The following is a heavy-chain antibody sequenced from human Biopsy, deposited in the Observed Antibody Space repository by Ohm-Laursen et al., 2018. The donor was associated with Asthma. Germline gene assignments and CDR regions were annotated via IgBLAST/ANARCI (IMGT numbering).Heavy chain of an antibody. V-gene: IGHV3-23*01. CDR3: AKGGTYTTDRYAY. J-gene: IGHJ4*02. CDR1: GFTFSSYA. D-gene: IGHD1-26*01. Sequence: SLRLSCAASGFTFSSYAMSWVRQAPGKGLEWVSSISSSGASTYYADSVKGRFTISRDNSKNTLYLQMSSLRADYTAVYYCAKGGTYTTDRYAYWGQGSLVTVSS. CDR2: ISSSGAST.